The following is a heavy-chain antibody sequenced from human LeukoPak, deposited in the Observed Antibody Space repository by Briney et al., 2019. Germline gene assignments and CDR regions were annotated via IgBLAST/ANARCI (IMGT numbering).Heavy chain of an antibody. CDR2: ISGSGGNT. Sequence: GGSLRLSCAASGFTFSNYAMSWVRQAPGKGLEWVSVISGSGGNTYYADSVKGRFTISRDNSRNTLYLQMNSLRAEDTAVYYCAKSSSGSYKREDWFDPWGQGTLVTVSS. J-gene: IGHJ5*02. CDR3: AKSSSGSYKREDWFDP. D-gene: IGHD1-26*01. V-gene: IGHV3-23*01. CDR1: GFTFSNYA.